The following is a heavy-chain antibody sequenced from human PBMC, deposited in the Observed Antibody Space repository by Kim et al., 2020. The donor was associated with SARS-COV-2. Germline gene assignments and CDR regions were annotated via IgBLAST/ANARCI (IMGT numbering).Heavy chain of an antibody. CDR2: ISSNGGST. J-gene: IGHJ4*02. D-gene: IGHD6-19*01. CDR3: VKERTNGRYDFDY. V-gene: IGHV3-64D*06. CDR1: GFTFSNYA. Sequence: GGSLRLSCSASGFTFSNYAMHWVRQAPGKGLEYVSGISSNGGSTYYADSVKDRFIISRDNSKNTLYLQMSSLRSEDTAVYYCVKERTNGRYDFDYWGQGTLVTVSS.